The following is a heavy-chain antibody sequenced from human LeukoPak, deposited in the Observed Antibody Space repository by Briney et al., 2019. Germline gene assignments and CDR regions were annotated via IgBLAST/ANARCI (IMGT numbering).Heavy chain of an antibody. CDR3: ARDPVPYYGSGSYFDY. J-gene: IGHJ4*02. Sequence: GSSVKVSCKASGGTFSSYAISWVRQAPGQGLEWMGWINTNTGNPTYAQGFTGRFVFSLDTSVSTAYLQISSLKAEDTAVYYCARDPVPYYGSGSYFDYWGQGTLVTVSS. D-gene: IGHD3-10*01. CDR2: INTNTGNP. V-gene: IGHV7-4-1*02. CDR1: GGTFSSYA.